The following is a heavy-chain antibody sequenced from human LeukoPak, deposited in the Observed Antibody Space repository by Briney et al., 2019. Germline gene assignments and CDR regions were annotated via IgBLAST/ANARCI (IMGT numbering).Heavy chain of an antibody. D-gene: IGHD2-2*01. CDR2: ISSSGSTI. Sequence: GGSLGLSCAASGFTFSDYYMSWIRQAPGRGLEGVSYISSSGSTIYYADSVKGRFTISRDNAKNSLYLQMNSLRAEDTAVYYCARRGIVVVPAAMGRYYYYYMDVWGKGTTVTVSS. CDR1: GFTFSDYY. V-gene: IGHV3-11*01. CDR3: ARRGIVVVPAAMGRYYYYYMDV. J-gene: IGHJ6*03.